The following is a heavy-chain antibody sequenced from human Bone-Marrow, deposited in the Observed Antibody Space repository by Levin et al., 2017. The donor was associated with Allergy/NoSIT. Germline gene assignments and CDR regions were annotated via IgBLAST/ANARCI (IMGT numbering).Heavy chain of an antibody. CDR3: ARAPGLLTASDF. CDR1: GFTFSSYN. J-gene: IGHJ4*02. Sequence: SGGSLRLSCAASGFTFSSYNFHWVRQPPGKGLEWVSSISSSSDYIHYADSVKGRFTISRDNAKNSLYLQMNSLRAEDMAVYYCARAPGLLTASDFWGQGTLVTVSS. V-gene: IGHV3-21*01. CDR2: ISSSSDYI. D-gene: IGHD3-9*01.